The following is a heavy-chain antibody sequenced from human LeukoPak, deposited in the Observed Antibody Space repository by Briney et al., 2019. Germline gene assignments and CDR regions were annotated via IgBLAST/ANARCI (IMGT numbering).Heavy chain of an antibody. J-gene: IGHJ4*02. CDR3: ARGLGSRFYYDSSGYYQY. CDR1: GGSFSGYY. V-gene: IGHV4-34*01. Sequence: SETLSLTCAVYGGSFSGYYWSWIRQPPGKGLEWIGEINHSGSTNYNPSLKSRVTISADTSKNQFSLKLSSVTAADTAVYYCARGLGSRFYYDSSGYYQYWGQGTLVTVSS. CDR2: INHSGST. D-gene: IGHD3-22*01.